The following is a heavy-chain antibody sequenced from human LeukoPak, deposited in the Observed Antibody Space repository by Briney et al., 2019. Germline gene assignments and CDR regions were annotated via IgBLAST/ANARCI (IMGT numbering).Heavy chain of an antibody. Sequence: QPGGSLRLSCSVSGSTFSSQAVSWVRQAPGKRLEWVSAISGSGSTFYADPLKGRFTISRDNSKNTLYLQMNSLRVEDTAVYYCARMWAAQRAFDIWGQGTMVAVSS. CDR1: GSTFSSQA. CDR2: ISGSGST. D-gene: IGHD6-6*01. V-gene: IGHV3-23*01. J-gene: IGHJ3*02. CDR3: ARMWAAQRAFDI.